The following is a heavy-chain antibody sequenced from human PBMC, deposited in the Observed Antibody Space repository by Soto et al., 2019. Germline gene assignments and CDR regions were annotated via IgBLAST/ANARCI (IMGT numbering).Heavy chain of an antibody. J-gene: IGHJ4*02. CDR3: AKEYDSSGYYPDY. CDR1: GGSISSGGYY. D-gene: IGHD3-22*01. Sequence: SETLSLTCTVSGGSISSGGYYWSWIRQHPGKGLEWIGYIYYSGSTYYNPSLKSRVTISVDTSKNQFSLKLSSVTAEDTAVYYCAKEYDSSGYYPDYWGQGTLVTVSS. CDR2: IYYSGST. V-gene: IGHV4-31*03.